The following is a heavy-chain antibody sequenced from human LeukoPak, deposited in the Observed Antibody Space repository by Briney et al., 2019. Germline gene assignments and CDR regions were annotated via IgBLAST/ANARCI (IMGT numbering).Heavy chain of an antibody. CDR2: IYSGGST. J-gene: IGHJ3*02. CDR3: AQDSGYDSGPNAFDI. CDR1: GFTVSSNY. D-gene: IGHD5-12*01. V-gene: IGHV3-53*01. Sequence: SGGSLRLSCAASGFTVSSNYMSWVRQAPGKGLEWVSVIYSGGSTYYADSVKGRFTISRDNSKNTLYLQMNSLRAEDTAVYYCAQDSGYDSGPNAFDIWGQGTMVTVSS.